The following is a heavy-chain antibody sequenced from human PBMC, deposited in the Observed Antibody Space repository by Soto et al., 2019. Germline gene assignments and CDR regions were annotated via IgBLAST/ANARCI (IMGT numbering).Heavy chain of an antibody. V-gene: IGHV4-30-4*01. CDR1: GGSISSGDYY. CDR2: IYYSGST. Sequence: PSETLSLTCTVSGGSISSGDYYWSWIRQPPGKGLEWIGYIYYSGSTYYNPSLKSRVTISVDTSKNQFSLKLSSVTAADTAVYYCASPRTKSSGGSYDYWGQGTLVTVSS. CDR3: ASPRTKSSGGSYDY. J-gene: IGHJ4*02. D-gene: IGHD2-15*01.